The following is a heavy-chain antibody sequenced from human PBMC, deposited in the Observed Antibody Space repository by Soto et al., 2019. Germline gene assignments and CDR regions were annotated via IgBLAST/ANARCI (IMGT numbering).Heavy chain of an antibody. CDR2: IITMFGKV. D-gene: IGHD2-15*01. Sequence: QEQLVQSGAEVKKPGSSVKVSCKASGGLFNNYAISWVRQAPGQGLEWMGGIITMFGKVNYAQRFQGRVTTAASESTSTADMEVTSRISDDAPVYYCARGLRTGNYGIDVWGQGTPVTVSS. CDR1: GGLFNNYA. V-gene: IGHV1-69*01. CDR3: ARGLRTGNYGIDV. J-gene: IGHJ6*02.